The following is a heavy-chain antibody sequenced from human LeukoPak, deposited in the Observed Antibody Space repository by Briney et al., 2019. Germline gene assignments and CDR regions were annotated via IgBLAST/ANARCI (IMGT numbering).Heavy chain of an antibody. Sequence: SETLSLTCAVYGGSFSGYYWSWIRQPPGKGLEWIGEINHSGSTNYNPSLKSRVTISVDTSKNQFSLKLSSVPAADTAVYYCARGPQRRPFYYYYYGMDVWGQGTTVTVSS. CDR1: GGSFSGYY. J-gene: IGHJ6*02. V-gene: IGHV4-34*01. CDR2: INHSGST. CDR3: ARGPQRRPFYYYYYGMDV.